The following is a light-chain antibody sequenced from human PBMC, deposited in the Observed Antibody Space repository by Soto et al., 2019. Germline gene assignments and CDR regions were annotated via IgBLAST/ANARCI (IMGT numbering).Light chain of an antibody. CDR1: VSDVGTFGP. CDR3: CSYVGARTYV. V-gene: IGLV2-23*01. J-gene: IGLJ1*01. CDR2: EGN. Sequence: QSVLTHPASVSGSPGQSITISCTGSVSDVGTFGPVSWYQQHPGQVPKLIIYEGNRRPSGVSGRFSGSKSGNTASLTISGLQAEDEADYYCCSYVGARTYVFGSGTKVTV.